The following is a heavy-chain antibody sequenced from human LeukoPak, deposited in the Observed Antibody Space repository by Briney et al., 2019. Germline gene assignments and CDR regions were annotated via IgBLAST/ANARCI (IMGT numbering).Heavy chain of an antibody. CDR2: IYYSGST. CDR1: GGSISSYY. D-gene: IGHD3-22*01. CDR3: ARGGRYYYDSSGYPV. V-gene: IGHV4-59*01. J-gene: IGHJ4*02. Sequence: PSETLPLTCTVSGGSISSYYWSWIRQPPGKGLEWIGYIYYSGSTNYNPSLKSRVTISVDTSKNQFSLKLSSVTAADTAVYYCARGGRYYYDSSGYPVWGQGTLVTVSS.